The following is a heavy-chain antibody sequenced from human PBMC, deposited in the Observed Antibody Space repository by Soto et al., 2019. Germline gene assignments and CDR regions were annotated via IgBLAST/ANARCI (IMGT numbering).Heavy chain of an antibody. V-gene: IGHV3-11*06. D-gene: IGHD6-19*01. CDR2: ISGSSRYT. CDR1: GFNLSDHY. J-gene: IGHJ4*02. CDR3: SRHTSGWHYYDY. Sequence: GGSLRLSCAASGFNLSDHYMNWIRQAPGKGLEWVSYISGSSRYTNFADSVKGRFTISRDNAKNSLYLQMNSLRAEDTAVYYCSRHTSGWHYYDYWRKRTPVTVSS.